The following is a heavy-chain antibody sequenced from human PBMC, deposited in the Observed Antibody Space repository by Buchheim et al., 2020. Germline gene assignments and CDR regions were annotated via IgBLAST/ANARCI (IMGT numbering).Heavy chain of an antibody. J-gene: IGHJ4*02. V-gene: IGHV4-34*01. CDR2: INHSGST. CDR3: ARLKFGSGGWLQSLSYYFDY. CDR1: GGSFSGYY. Sequence: QVQLQQWGAGLLKPSETLSLTCAVYGGSFSGYYWSWIRQPPGKGLEWIGEINHSGSTNYNPSLKSRVTISVDTSKNQFSLKLSSVTAADTAVYYCARLKFGSGGWLQSLSYYFDYWGQGTL. D-gene: IGHD5-24*01.